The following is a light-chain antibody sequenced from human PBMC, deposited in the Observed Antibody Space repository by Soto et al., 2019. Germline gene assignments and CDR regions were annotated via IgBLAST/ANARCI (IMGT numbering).Light chain of an antibody. CDR3: QQYKNWPPLFT. V-gene: IGKV3-15*01. J-gene: IGKJ3*01. CDR2: GAS. Sequence: EIVMTQSPATLSVSPGERATLSCRASQSVSSDLAWYQQRPGQAPRLLIYGASTRATGVPARFSGSGSGTEFTLTISSLQSEDFAVYYSQQYKNWPPLFTFGPGTKVDIK. CDR1: QSVSSD.